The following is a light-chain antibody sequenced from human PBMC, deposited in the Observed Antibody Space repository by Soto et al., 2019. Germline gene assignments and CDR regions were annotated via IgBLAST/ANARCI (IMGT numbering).Light chain of an antibody. Sequence: EIVMTQSPATLSVSPGERATLSCRASQSLSTNLAWYQQKPGQAPRLLIYAASSRATGIPDRFSGSGSGTEFTLTISSLEPEDFATYYCLQHNSYPRAFGQGTKVDIK. J-gene: IGKJ1*01. CDR2: AAS. CDR1: QSLSTN. V-gene: IGKV3D-15*01. CDR3: LQHNSYPRA.